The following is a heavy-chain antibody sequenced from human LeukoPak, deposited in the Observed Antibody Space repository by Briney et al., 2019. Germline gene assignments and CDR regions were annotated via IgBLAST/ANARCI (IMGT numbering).Heavy chain of an antibody. CDR1: GGSFSSSSYY. CDR2: IYYSDTT. D-gene: IGHD5-24*01. V-gene: IGHV4-39*07. Sequence: SETLSLTCSVSGGSFSSSSYYWGWIRQPPGKGLEWTGSIYYSDTTYYNPSLKSRVTISVDTSKNQFSLKLSSVTAADTAVYYCARERDVYNSVFDYWGQGTLVTVSS. CDR3: ARERDVYNSVFDY. J-gene: IGHJ4*02.